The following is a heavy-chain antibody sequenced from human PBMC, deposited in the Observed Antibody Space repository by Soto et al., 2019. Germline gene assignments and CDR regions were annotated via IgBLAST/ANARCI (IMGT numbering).Heavy chain of an antibody. J-gene: IGHJ3*02. V-gene: IGHV1-46*01. CDR3: ARSHRPYYLDSSGSQSVVFEI. CDR1: GYTFTSYY. Sequence: ASVKVSCKASGYTFTSYYMHWVRQAPGQGLEWMGIINPSGGSTSYAQKFQGRVTMTRDTSTSTVYMELSSLRSEDTAVYYCARSHRPYYLDSSGSQSVVFEIWGQGTMVTVSS. D-gene: IGHD3-22*01. CDR2: INPSGGST.